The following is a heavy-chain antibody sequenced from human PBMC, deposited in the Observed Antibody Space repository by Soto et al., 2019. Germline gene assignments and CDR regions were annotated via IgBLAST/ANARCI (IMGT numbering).Heavy chain of an antibody. CDR3: ANAIRTGY. CDR2: ISYDGSNK. J-gene: IGHJ4*02. CDR1: GFTFSTYG. V-gene: IGHV3-30*18. Sequence: QVQLVESGGGVVQPGRSLRLSCAASGFTFSTYGMHWVRQAPGKGQEWVAVISYDGSNKYYADSVKGRFTISRDNSKNTLYLQMNSLRADDTAVYYCANAIRTGYWGQGTLVTVSS. D-gene: IGHD1-1*01.